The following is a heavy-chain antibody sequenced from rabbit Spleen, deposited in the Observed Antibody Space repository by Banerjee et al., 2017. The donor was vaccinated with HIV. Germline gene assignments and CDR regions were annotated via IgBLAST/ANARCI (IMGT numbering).Heavy chain of an antibody. V-gene: IGHV1S47*01. CDR1: GFDLNTYG. CDR2: IDPVFGAT. CDR3: ARDGAGGSYFAL. J-gene: IGHJ6*01. Sequence: QEQLVESGGGLVQPGGSLKLSCKASGFDLNTYGVSWVRQAPGKGLEWIGYIDPVFGATYYANWVNGRFSISRENAQNTAFLQMTSLTAADTATYFCARDGAGGSYFALWGPGTLVTVS. D-gene: IGHD8-1*01.